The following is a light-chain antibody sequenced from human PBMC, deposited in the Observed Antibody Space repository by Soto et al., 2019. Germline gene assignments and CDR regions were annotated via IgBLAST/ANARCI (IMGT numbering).Light chain of an antibody. J-gene: IGKJ2*01. CDR1: QSVSSN. CDR3: QQDNNWPPYT. V-gene: IGKV3-15*01. CDR2: GAS. Sequence: EIVMTQSPATLSVSPGERATLSCRASQSVSSNFAWYQQKPGQAPRLLIYGASTRSTGIPARFSGSRSGTEFTLTINILQSEDFAVYYCQQDNNWPPYTFGQGTKLEIK.